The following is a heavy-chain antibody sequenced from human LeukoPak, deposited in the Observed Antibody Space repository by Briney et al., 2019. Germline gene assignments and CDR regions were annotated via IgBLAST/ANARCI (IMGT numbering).Heavy chain of an antibody. J-gene: IGHJ6*03. CDR2: IIPIFGTA. Sequence: SVKVSCKASGGTFSSYAISWVRQAPGQGLEGMGGIIPIFGTANYAQKFQGRVTITADKSTSTAYMELSSLRSEDTAVYYSARAGITMVRGVIIPDYYYMDVWGEGTTVTVSS. CDR1: GGTFSSYA. CDR3: ARAGITMVRGVIIPDYYYMDV. D-gene: IGHD3-10*01. V-gene: IGHV1-69*06.